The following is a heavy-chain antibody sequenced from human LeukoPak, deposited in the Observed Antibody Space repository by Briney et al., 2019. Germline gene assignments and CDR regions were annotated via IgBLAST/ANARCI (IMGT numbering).Heavy chain of an antibody. CDR1: GGSISSYY. D-gene: IGHD6-13*01. CDR3: ARQSPYSSSWSGWFDP. CDR2: IYYSGST. V-gene: IGHV4-59*08. Sequence: SETLSLTCTVSGGSISSYYWSWIRQPPGKGLEWIAYIYYSGSTKYNPSLKSRVTISVDTSKNQFSLKLSSVTAADTAVYYCARQSPYSSSWSGWFDPWGQGTLVTVSS. J-gene: IGHJ5*02.